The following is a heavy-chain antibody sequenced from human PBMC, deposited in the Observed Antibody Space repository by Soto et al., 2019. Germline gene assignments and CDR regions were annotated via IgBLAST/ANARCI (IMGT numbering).Heavy chain of an antibody. V-gene: IGHV4-59*01. CDR1: GGSISSYY. CDR3: ARLDCSSTSCYGPGSGMDV. CDR2: IYYSGST. Sequence: QVQLQESGPGLVKPSETLSLTCTVSGGSISSYYWSWIRQPPGKGLEWIGYIYYSGSTNYNPSLKCRVTISVDTSKNQFSLKLSSVTAADTAVYYCARLDCSSTSCYGPGSGMDVWGQGTTVTVSS. D-gene: IGHD2-2*01. J-gene: IGHJ6*02.